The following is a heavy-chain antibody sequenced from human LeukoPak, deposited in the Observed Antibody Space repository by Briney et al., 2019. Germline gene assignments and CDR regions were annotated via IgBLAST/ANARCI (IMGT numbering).Heavy chain of an antibody. CDR3: ARSIVVVVAGARNYYYYGMDV. J-gene: IGHJ6*02. V-gene: IGHV1-8*02. Sequence: ASVKVSCKASGYTFTSYGINWVRQATGQGLEWMGWMNPNSGNTGYAQKFQGRVTMTRNTSISTAYMELSSLRSEDTAVYYCARSIVVVVAGARNYYYYGMDVWGQGTTVTVSS. CDR1: GYTFTSYG. CDR2: MNPNSGNT. D-gene: IGHD2-15*01.